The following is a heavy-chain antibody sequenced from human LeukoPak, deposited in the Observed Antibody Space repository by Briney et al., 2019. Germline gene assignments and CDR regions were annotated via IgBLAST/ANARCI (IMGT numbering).Heavy chain of an antibody. D-gene: IGHD4-17*01. V-gene: IGHV1-18*01. Sequence: GASVKVSCKASGYTFTSYGISWVRQAPGQGLEWMGWISAYNGNTNYAQKLQGRVTMTTDTSTSTAYMELRSLRSDDTAVYYCARDLGPLGDYLDYFDYWGQGTLVTVSS. CDR3: ARDLGPLGDYLDYFDY. CDR2: ISAYNGNT. CDR1: GYTFTSYG. J-gene: IGHJ4*02.